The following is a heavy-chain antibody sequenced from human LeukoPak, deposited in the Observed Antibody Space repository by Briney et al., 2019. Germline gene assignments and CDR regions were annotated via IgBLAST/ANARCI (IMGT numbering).Heavy chain of an antibody. V-gene: IGHV4-4*07. CDR2: IYTSGST. CDR1: GGSISSYY. D-gene: IGHD5-18*01. J-gene: IGHJ5*02. CDR3: ARGYSYDNWFDP. Sequence: SETLSLTCTVSGGSISSYYWSWIRQPAGKGLEWIGRIYTSGSTNYNPTLKSRVTMSVDTSKNQFSLKLSSVTAADTAVYYWARGYSYDNWFDPWGQGTLVTVSS.